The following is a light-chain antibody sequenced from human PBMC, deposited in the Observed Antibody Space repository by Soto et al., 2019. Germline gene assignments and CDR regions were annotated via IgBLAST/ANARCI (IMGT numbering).Light chain of an antibody. CDR1: QTVSSSY. V-gene: IGKV3-20*01. CDR3: HQYGSSPYT. J-gene: IGKJ2*01. CDR2: GAS. Sequence: EIVLTQSPGTLSLSPGERATLSCRASQTVSSSYLAWYQQKPGQAPRVLIYGASSRATGIPDRFSGSGSGTDFTLNISRLETEDFAVYSCHQYGSSPYTFGQGTKLEIK.